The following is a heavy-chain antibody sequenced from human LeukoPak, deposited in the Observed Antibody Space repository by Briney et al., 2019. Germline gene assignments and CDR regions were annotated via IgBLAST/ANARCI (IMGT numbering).Heavy chain of an antibody. CDR1: GFTFSDYW. Sequence: GGSLRLSCAASGFTFSDYWMNWVRQAPGKGLEWVTILKQDGSEILYVDSVKGRFTISRDNAKNSLYLQMNSLRAEDTAVYYCAGGAGWSIDYWGQGTLVTVSS. V-gene: IGHV3-7*01. CDR3: AGGAGWSIDY. D-gene: IGHD2-15*01. J-gene: IGHJ4*02. CDR2: LKQDGSEI.